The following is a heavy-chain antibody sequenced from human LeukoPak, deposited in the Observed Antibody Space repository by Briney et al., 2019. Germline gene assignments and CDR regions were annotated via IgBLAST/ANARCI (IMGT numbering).Heavy chain of an antibody. V-gene: IGHV4-39*01. CDR1: GGSISSSSYY. J-gene: IGHJ4*02. CDR3: ARLTQKYYGFDY. Sequence: SETLSLTCTVSGGSISSSSYYWGWIRQPPGTGLGWIGSIYYSGSTYYNPSLKSRVTISVDTSKNQFSLKLSSVTAADTAVYYCARLTQKYYGFDYWGQGTLVTVSS. CDR2: IYYSGST. D-gene: IGHD3-10*01.